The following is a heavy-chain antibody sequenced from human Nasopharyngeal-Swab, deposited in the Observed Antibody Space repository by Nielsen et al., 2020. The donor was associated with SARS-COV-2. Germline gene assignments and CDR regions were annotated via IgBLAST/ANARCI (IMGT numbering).Heavy chain of an antibody. J-gene: IGHJ4*02. V-gene: IGHV3-NL1*01. Sequence: GESLKISCAASGFNFSDYGMHWVRQAPGKGLEWVAVIYSRGETHYTDSVRGRFTISRDNSKNMVNLQLNSLRAEDTAVYYCARMDFIASRDYWGQGTLVTVSS. D-gene: IGHD6-13*01. CDR1: GFNFSDYG. CDR3: ARMDFIASRDY. CDR2: IYSRGET.